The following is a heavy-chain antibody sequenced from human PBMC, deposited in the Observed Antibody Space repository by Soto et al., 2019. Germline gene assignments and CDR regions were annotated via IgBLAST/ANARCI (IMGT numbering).Heavy chain of an antibody. Sequence: PGGSVRLSCPASEFTFSSCAKSWARQAPGKGLEWVSAISGNGGSTYYADSVKGRFTISRDDSKNTLYLQMNSLKAEDTAVYYCARDRGKKYFDYWGQGTTVTVSS. CDR3: ARDRGKKYFDY. D-gene: IGHD3-10*01. J-gene: IGHJ4*03. CDR2: ISGNGGST. V-gene: IGHV3-23*01. CDR1: EFTFSSCA.